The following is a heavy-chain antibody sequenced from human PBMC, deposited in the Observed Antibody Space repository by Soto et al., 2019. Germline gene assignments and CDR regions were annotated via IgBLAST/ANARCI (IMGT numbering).Heavy chain of an antibody. CDR3: ARGQRFSDWFDP. V-gene: IGHV4-4*07. Sequence: QVQLQESGPGLVKPSETLSLTCTVSGGAISTYYWTWIRQPAGKGLEWIGRIYSSGSTKYNPSRKSRVTMSLDTSKNQFSRRLSSVTAADTAVYYCARGQRFSDWFDPWGQGTLVTVSS. J-gene: IGHJ5*02. D-gene: IGHD3-3*01. CDR1: GGAISTYY. CDR2: IYSSGST.